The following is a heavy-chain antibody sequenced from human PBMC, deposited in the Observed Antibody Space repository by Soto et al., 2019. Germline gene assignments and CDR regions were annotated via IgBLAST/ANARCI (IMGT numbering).Heavy chain of an antibody. CDR1: GYTFTSYG. D-gene: IGHD6-19*01. Sequence: QVQLVQSGAEVKKPGASVKVSCKASGYTFTSYGISWVRQAPGQGLEWVGWISAYNGDSNYAQKVQGRVTMTTDTSTSTAYMELRSLRSDDTAVYYCARYSLSASGWELFDYWGQGTLVTVSS. CDR3: ARYSLSASGWELFDY. J-gene: IGHJ4*02. CDR2: ISAYNGDS. V-gene: IGHV1-18*01.